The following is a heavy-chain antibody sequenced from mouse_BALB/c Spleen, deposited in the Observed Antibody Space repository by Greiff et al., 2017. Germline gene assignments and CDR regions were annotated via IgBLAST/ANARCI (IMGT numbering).Heavy chain of an antibody. Sequence: VQLKESGPELVKPGASVKISCKASGYSFTGYFMNWVMQSHGKSLEWIGRINPYNGDTFYNQKFKGKATLTVDKSSSTAHMELRSLASEDSAVYYCARLGYDEFAYWGQGTLVTVSA. D-gene: IGHD2-2*01. CDR1: GYSFTGYF. V-gene: IGHV1-20*02. CDR2: INPYNGDT. J-gene: IGHJ3*01. CDR3: ARLGYDEFAY.